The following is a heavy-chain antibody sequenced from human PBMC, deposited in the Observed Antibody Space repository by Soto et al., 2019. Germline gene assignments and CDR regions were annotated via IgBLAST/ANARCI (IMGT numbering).Heavy chain of an antibody. CDR3: XXXXXXXXXXXXXPXYYYGMDV. Sequence: QVQLVQSGAEVKKPGSSVKVSCKASGGTFSSYAISWVRQAPGXXLEWXGGIIPIFGTANYAQKFQGRVTITADESTSTAYXELSSXXXEXXXXXXXXXXXXXXXXXXXXPXYYYGMDVWGQGTTVTVS. J-gene: IGHJ6*02. V-gene: IGHV1-69*01. CDR1: GGTFSSYA. CDR2: IIPIFGTA.